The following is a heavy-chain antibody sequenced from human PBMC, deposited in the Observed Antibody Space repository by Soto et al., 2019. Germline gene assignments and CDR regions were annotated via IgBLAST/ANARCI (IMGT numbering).Heavy chain of an antibody. CDR1: GYTFTGYY. V-gene: IGHV1-2*04. CDR2: INPNSGGT. CDR3: ARDRPRIAATAYYYYCCMDV. Sequence: ASVKVSCNASGYTFTGYYMHWVRQAPGQGLEWMGWINPNSGGTNYAQKFQGWVTMTRDTSIRTAYMELSRLRSDDTAVYYCARDRPRIAATAYYYYCCMDVSYQGTTVTGSS. J-gene: IGHJ6*02. D-gene: IGHD6-13*01.